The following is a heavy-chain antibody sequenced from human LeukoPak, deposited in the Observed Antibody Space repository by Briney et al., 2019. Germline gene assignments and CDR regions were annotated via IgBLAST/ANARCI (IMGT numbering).Heavy chain of an antibody. CDR2: INPSGGST. D-gene: IGHD5-24*01. CDR1: GYTFTGYY. V-gene: IGHV1-46*01. J-gene: IGHJ5*02. CDR3: ARESRTVEMGTSIHGHWFDP. Sequence: ASVKVSCKASGYTFTGYYMHWVRQAPGQGLEWMGIINPSGGSTSYAQKFQGRVTMTRDMSTSTVYMELSSLRSEDTAVYYCARESRTVEMGTSIHGHWFDPWGQGTLVTVSS.